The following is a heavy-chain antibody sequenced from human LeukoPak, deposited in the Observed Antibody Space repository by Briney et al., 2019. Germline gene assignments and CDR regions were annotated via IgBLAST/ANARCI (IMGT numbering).Heavy chain of an antibody. J-gene: IGHJ4*02. CDR1: GGSISSSSYY. D-gene: IGHD5-18*01. CDR3: ARRRAYSYGSYYFDY. V-gene: IGHV4-39*07. Sequence: SETLSLTCTVSGGSISSSSYYWGWIRQPPGKGLEWIGSIYYSGSTYYNPSLKSRVTISVDTSKNQFSLKLSSVTAADTAVYYCARRRAYSYGSYYFDYWGQGTLVTVSS. CDR2: IYYSGST.